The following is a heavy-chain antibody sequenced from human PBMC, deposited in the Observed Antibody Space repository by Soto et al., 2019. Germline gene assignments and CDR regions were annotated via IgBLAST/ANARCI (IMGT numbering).Heavy chain of an antibody. CDR3: AVGSLYYYGMDV. J-gene: IGHJ6*02. CDR2: IWYDGSNK. V-gene: IGHV3-33*01. D-gene: IGHD1-26*01. CDR1: GFTFSSYG. Sequence: QVQLVESGGGVVQPGRSLRLSCAASGFTFSSYGMHWVRQAPGKGLEWVAVIWYDGSNKYYADSVKGRLTISRDNSKNTLYLQMNSLRAEGTGVYYCAVGSLYYYGMDVWGQGSTFTVSS.